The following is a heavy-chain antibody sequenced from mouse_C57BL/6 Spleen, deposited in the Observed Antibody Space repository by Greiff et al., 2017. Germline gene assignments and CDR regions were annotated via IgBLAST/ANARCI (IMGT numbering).Heavy chain of an antibody. V-gene: IGHV1-26*01. CDR1: GYTFTDYY. Sequence: EVQLQQSGPELVKPGASVKISCKASGYTFTDYYMNWVKQSHGKSLEWIGDINPNNGGTSYNQKFKGKATLTVDKSSSTAYMELRSLTSEDSAVYYCARTHGSEGYWGQGTTLTVSS. CDR3: ARTHGSEGY. CDR2: INPNNGGT. D-gene: IGHD1-1*01. J-gene: IGHJ2*01.